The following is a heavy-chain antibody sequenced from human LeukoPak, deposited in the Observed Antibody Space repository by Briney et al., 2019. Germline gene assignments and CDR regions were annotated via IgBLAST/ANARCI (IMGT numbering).Heavy chain of an antibody. Sequence: GGSLRLSCAASGFTFSSYSMNWVRQAPGKGLEWVSSISSSSSYIYYADSVKGRFTISRDNAKNSPYLQMNSLRAEDTAVYYCARDGVLRYFDWLSPNYDFDYWGQGTLVTVSS. J-gene: IGHJ4*02. CDR2: ISSSSSYI. CDR1: GFTFSSYS. V-gene: IGHV3-21*01. D-gene: IGHD3-9*01. CDR3: ARDGVLRYFDWLSPNYDFDY.